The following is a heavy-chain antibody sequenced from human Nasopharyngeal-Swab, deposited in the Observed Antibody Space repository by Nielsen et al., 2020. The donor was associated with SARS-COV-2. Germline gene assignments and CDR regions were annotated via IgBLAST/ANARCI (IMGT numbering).Heavy chain of an antibody. V-gene: IGHV3-21*01. Sequence: GESLKISCAASGFPFNNYNFNWVRQAPGKGLEWVSSIIRNSSYIYYADSVKCRFTISRDNAKNSLNLQMNSLRAEDTAIYYCARDGLDYDFWSAYFMDVWGQGTKVNVSS. D-gene: IGHD3-3*01. CDR2: IIRNSSYI. CDR1: GFPFNNYN. J-gene: IGHJ6*02. CDR3: ARDGLDYDFWSAYFMDV.